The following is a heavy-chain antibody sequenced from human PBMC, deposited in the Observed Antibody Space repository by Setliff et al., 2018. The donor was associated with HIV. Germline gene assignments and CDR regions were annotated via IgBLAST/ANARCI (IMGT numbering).Heavy chain of an antibody. D-gene: IGHD6-19*01. CDR1: GYTFTSYG. V-gene: IGHV1-18*01. Sequence: ASVKVSCKASGYTFTSYGISWVRQAPGQGLEWMGWISAYNGNTNYAQKLQGRVTMTTDTSTSTAYMELRSLRSDDTAVYYCARCGGCSGWSYYYYYYMDVWGKGTTGTVSS. CDR3: ARCGGCSGWSYYYYYYMDV. J-gene: IGHJ6*03. CDR2: ISAYNGNT.